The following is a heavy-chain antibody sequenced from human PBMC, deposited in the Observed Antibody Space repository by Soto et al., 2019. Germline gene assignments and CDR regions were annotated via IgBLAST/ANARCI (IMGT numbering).Heavy chain of an antibody. Sequence: SETLSLTCTVSGGSIGNFYLSWIRQPPGKGLEWIGYIYNSGARNYHPSLKSRVIMSVDTSRTRFTLEVTSVTAADSAVYYCATHSLDSGYGSSWGPGTLVTVSS. CDR3: ATHSLDSGYGSS. J-gene: IGHJ5*02. CDR2: IYNSGAR. V-gene: IGHV4-59*08. CDR1: GGSIGNFY. D-gene: IGHD5-12*01.